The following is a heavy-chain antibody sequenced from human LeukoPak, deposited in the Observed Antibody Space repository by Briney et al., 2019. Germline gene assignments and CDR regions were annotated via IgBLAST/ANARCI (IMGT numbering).Heavy chain of an antibody. V-gene: IGHV1-3*01. Sequence: ASVKVSCKASGYTFANYGIHWPRQAPGQGLEWMGWINADNGDTEYSQTFQGRVTITRDTSATTAYMELSSLTSDDSAIYFCARAFLWFGELNSPFDPWGQGTLVTVSS. CDR2: INADNGDT. J-gene: IGHJ5*02. D-gene: IGHD3-10*01. CDR1: GYTFANYG. CDR3: ARAFLWFGELNSPFDP.